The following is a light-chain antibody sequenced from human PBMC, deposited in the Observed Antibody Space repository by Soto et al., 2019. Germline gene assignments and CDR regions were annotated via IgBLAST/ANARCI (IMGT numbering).Light chain of an antibody. Sequence: EIVLTHSPGTLSLSPGERATLSCRASQSVSSSFLAWYQQKPGQPPRLLIYGASSRATGIPDRFSGSGSGTDFTLTISRLEPEDFAVYYCQQYGSSPPITFGQGTRLEIK. CDR1: QSVSSSF. CDR2: GAS. J-gene: IGKJ5*01. CDR3: QQYGSSPPIT. V-gene: IGKV3-20*01.